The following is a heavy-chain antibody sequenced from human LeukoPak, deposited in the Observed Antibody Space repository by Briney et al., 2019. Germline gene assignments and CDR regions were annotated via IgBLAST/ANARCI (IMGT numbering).Heavy chain of an antibody. CDR2: INTNTGNP. CDR3: ARRYCSGGSCYSFN. V-gene: IGHV7-4-1*02. CDR1: GYTFTSYA. Sequence: ASVKVSCKASGYTFTSYAMNWVRQAPGQGLEWMGWINTNTGNPTYAQGFTGRFVFSLDTSVSTAYLQISSLKAEDTAVYYCARRYCSGGSCYSFNWGQGTLVTVSS. J-gene: IGHJ4*02. D-gene: IGHD2-15*01.